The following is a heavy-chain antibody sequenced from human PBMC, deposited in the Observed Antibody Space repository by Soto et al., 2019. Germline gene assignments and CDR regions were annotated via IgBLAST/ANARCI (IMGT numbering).Heavy chain of an antibody. D-gene: IGHD3-10*01. CDR3: ARFKFYYGSGSYPDY. Sequence: SVKVSCKASGGTFSSYAISWVRQAPGQGLEWMGGIIPIFGTANYAQKFQGRVTITADESTSIAYMELSSLRSEDKAVYYCARFKFYYGSGSYPDYCGQVTLVPVSS. V-gene: IGHV1-69*13. J-gene: IGHJ4*02. CDR2: IIPIFGTA. CDR1: GGTFSSYA.